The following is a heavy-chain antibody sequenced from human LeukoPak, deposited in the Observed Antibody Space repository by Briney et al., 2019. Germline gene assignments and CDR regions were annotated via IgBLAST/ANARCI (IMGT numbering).Heavy chain of an antibody. CDR1: GFTFSSYA. CDR2: ISYDGSNK. CDR3: ARDSSGGENYGMDV. V-gene: IGHV3-30-3*01. Sequence: GSLRLSCAASGFTFSSYAMHWVRQAPGKGLEWVAVISYDGSNKYYADSVKGRFTISRDNSKNTLYLQMNSLRAEDTAVYYCARDSSGGENYGMDVWGQGTTVTVSS. J-gene: IGHJ6*02. D-gene: IGHD3-22*01.